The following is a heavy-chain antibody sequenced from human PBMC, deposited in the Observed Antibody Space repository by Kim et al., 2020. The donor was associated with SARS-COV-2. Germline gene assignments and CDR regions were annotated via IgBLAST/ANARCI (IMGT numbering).Heavy chain of an antibody. Sequence: SETLSLICTVSGGSISSYYWSWIRQPPGKGLEWIGYIYYSGSTNYNPSLKSRVTISVDTPKNQFSLKLSSVTAADTAVYYCARGAAAAGPGTFGVKFDPWGQGTLVTGSS. CDR1: GGSISSYY. D-gene: IGHD6-13*01. CDR3: ARGAAAAGPGTFGVKFDP. CDR2: IYYSGST. J-gene: IGHJ5*02. V-gene: IGHV4-59*01.